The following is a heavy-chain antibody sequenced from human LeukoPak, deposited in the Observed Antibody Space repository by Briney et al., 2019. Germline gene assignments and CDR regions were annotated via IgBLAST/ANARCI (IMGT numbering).Heavy chain of an antibody. Sequence: PSETLSLTCTVSGGSISSYYWSWIRQPPGKGLEWIGYIYYSGNTNYNPSLTTRVTISVDTSKNQFSLKLSSVTAADTAVYYCARAGSWKLNFDYWGQGTLVTVSS. D-gene: IGHD6-13*01. CDR3: ARAGSWKLNFDY. CDR1: GGSISSYY. J-gene: IGHJ4*02. CDR2: IYYSGNT. V-gene: IGHV4-59*01.